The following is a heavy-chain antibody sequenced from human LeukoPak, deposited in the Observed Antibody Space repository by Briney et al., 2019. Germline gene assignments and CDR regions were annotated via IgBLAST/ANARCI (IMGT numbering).Heavy chain of an antibody. CDR1: GFTFTSNA. CDR3: AKDHDFWREVTPDFDS. CDR2: ISDVGLST. Sequence: GGSLRLSCAASGFTFTSNAMTCVRQAPGKGLEWVSVISDVGLSTYYADSVKGRFTISRDNFKNTLYLQMNSLRAEDTAVYYCAKDHDFWREVTPDFDSWGQGTLVTVAS. D-gene: IGHD3-3*01. J-gene: IGHJ4*02. V-gene: IGHV3-23*01.